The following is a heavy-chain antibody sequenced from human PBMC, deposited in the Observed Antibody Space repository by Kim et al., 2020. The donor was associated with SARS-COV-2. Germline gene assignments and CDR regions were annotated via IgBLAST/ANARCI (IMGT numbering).Heavy chain of an antibody. CDR3: ARDFQGTYSYGVYYFDY. CDR1: GYTFTAYY. D-gene: IGHD5-18*01. V-gene: IGHV1-2*02. CDR2: INPNSGGT. Sequence: ASVKVSCKASGYTFTAYYMHWVRQAPGQGLEWMGWINPNSGGTNYAQKFQGRVTMTRDSSISTAYMDLTRLTSDDTAVYYCARDFQGTYSYGVYYFDYWGQGSLVTVSS. J-gene: IGHJ4*02.